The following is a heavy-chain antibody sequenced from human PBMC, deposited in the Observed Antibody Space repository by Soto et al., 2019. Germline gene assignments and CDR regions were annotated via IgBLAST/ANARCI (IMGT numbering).Heavy chain of an antibody. CDR1: GDTFTEYY. V-gene: IGHV1-46*01. D-gene: IGHD2-21*02. CDR3: ARGGHVVVVTAALDY. CDR2: VNPSGGHT. Sequence: QVQLIQSGAEVKKPGASVKVSCKASGDTFTEYYIHWVRQAPGQGPEWMGTVNPSGGHTTYAQHFLGRVTMTRDTATSTLYMELTSLTSEDTAVYYCARGGHVVVVTAALDYWGQGTLVTVSS. J-gene: IGHJ4*02.